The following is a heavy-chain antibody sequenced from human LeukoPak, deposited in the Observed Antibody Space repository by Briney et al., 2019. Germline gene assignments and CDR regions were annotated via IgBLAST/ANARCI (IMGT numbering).Heavy chain of an antibody. CDR1: GFPFTSYA. V-gene: IGHV3-23*01. J-gene: IGHJ6*03. D-gene: IGHD3-9*01. CDR2: ISGSGVTT. Sequence: PGGSLRLSCAASGFPFTSYAMTWVRQAPGKGLEWVSAISGSGVTTYFADSVKGRFTISRDNSKNTVYLQMNSLRAEDTAVYYCAKNVREADWYYYYMDVWGKGTTVTVSS. CDR3: AKNVREADWYYYYMDV.